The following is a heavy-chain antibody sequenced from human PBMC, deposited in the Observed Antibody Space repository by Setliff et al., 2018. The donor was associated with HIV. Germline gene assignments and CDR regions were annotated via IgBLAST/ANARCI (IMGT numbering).Heavy chain of an antibody. D-gene: IGHD4-17*01. V-gene: IGHV4-38-2*01. CDR3: ARGKTTVSFFDKIHAAFNV. J-gene: IGHJ3*01. CDR1: GDSFKSAHY. Sequence: SETLSLTCAAFGDSFKSAHYWGWIRQPPRKTLRWLGSVFYRGGAYYNPSFKARLTMSLDTSKNQFSLNLTSLTAADTAVYFCARGKTTVSFFDKIHAAFNVWGPGTLVTV. CDR2: VFYRGGA.